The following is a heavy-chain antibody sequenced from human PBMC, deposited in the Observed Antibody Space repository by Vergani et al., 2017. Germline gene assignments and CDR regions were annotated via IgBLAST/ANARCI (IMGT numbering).Heavy chain of an antibody. CDR1: GFTFSSYS. Sequence: EVQLVESGGGLVQPGGSLRLSCAASGFTFSSYSMNWVRQAPGKGLEWVSYISSSSCTIYYADSVKGRFTISRDNAKNSLYLQMNSLRAEDTAVYYCAREGITIFGVVSYYYYGMDVWGQGTTVTVSS. V-gene: IGHV3-48*01. CDR3: AREGITIFGVVSYYYYGMDV. D-gene: IGHD3-3*01. J-gene: IGHJ6*02. CDR2: ISSSSCTI.